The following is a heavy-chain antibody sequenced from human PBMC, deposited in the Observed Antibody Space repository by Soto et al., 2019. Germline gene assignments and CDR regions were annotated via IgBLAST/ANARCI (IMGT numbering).Heavy chain of an antibody. CDR1: GFTFTSSA. CDR3: AAAPDTAMVSGMDV. D-gene: IGHD5-18*01. CDR2: IVVGSGNT. V-gene: IGHV1-58*01. Sequence: SVKVSCKASGFTFTSSAVQWVRQARGQRLEWIGWIVVGSGNTNYAQKFQERVTITRDMSTSAAYMELSSLRSEDTAVYYCAAAPDTAMVSGMDVWGQGTTVTVSS. J-gene: IGHJ6*02.